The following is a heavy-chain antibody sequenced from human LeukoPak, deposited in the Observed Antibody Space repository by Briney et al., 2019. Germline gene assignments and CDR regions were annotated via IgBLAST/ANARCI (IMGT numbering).Heavy chain of an antibody. Sequence: GGSLRLSCAASGFTFSDYGMHWVRQAPGKGLEWVAFIRSDTSNKYYADSVKGRFTISRDNSKNTLYLQMNSLRAEDTAVYYCAKDTGERLGILTGYYKSRKSYFDYWGQGTLVTVSS. J-gene: IGHJ4*02. V-gene: IGHV3-30*02. CDR2: IRSDTSNK. D-gene: IGHD3-9*01. CDR3: AKDTGERLGILTGYYKSRKSYFDY. CDR1: GFTFSDYG.